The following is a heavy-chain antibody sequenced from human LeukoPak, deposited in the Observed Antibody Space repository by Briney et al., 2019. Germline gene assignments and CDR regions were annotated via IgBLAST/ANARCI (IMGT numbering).Heavy chain of an antibody. CDR1: GFTFSDYY. CDR2: ISSSGSTI. V-gene: IGHV3-11*01. D-gene: IGHD3-3*01. J-gene: IGHJ5*02. CDR3: ARDQGYYDFWSGWLNWFDP. Sequence: GGSLRLSCAAPGFTFSDYYMSWLRQAPGKGLEWVSYISSSGSTIYYADSVKGRFTISRDNAKNSLYLQMNSLRAEDTAVYYCARDQGYYDFWSGWLNWFDPWGQGTLVTVSS.